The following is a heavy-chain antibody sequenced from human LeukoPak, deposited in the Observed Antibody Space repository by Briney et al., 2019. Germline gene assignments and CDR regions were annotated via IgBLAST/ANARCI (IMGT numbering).Heavy chain of an antibody. D-gene: IGHD3-10*01. V-gene: IGHV4-34*01. CDR2: INQSGST. CDR1: GGSFSGYY. CDR3: ARSGSRGPPDYYGSGSYTY. J-gene: IGHJ4*02. Sequence: PSETLSLTCAVSGGSFSGYYWSWIRQPPGKGLEWIGEINQSGSTNYNPSLKSRVTISVDTSKNQVSLKLSSVTAADTAVYYCARSGSRGPPDYYGSGSYTYWGQGTLVTVSS.